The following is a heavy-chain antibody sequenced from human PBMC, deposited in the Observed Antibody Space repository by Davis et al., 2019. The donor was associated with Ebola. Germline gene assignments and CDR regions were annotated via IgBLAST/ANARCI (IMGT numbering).Heavy chain of an antibody. CDR2: ISAYNGKT. Sequence: ASVKVSCKASGYTFSSYGISWVRQAPGQGLEWMGWISAYNGKTNYAQKLQGRVTMTTDTSTSTAYMEVGSLRSDDTAVYYCARAQFPTTSDHWGQGTLVTVSS. CDR3: ARAQFPTTSDH. D-gene: IGHD1-1*01. J-gene: IGHJ4*02. V-gene: IGHV1-18*01. CDR1: GYTFSSYG.